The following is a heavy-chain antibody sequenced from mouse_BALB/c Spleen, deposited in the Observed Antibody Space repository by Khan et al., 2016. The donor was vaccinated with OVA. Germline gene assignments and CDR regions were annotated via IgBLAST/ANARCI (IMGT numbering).Heavy chain of an antibody. CDR2: INPNSAYT. CDR1: GYTFTSNT. CDR3: ARSTTVYSMDY. J-gene: IGHJ4*01. V-gene: IGHV1-4*01. D-gene: IGHD1-1*01. Sequence: QVQLQQSGAELARPGASVKMSCKASGYTFTSNTMHWVKQRPGQGLEWIGYINPNSAYTNYNQNFKDKATLTADKSSSTAYMQLSSLTSDDSAVYYCARSTTVYSMDYWGQGTSVTVSS.